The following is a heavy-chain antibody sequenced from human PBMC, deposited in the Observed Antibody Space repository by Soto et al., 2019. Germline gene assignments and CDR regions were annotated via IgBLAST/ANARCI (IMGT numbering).Heavy chain of an antibody. J-gene: IGHJ4*02. V-gene: IGHV3-49*03. CDR2: IRNKAYGGTT. CDR3: TRDGRYSGYPPPAF. CDR1: RFTFADYT. D-gene: IGHD5-12*01. Sequence: GGSLRLSCTASRFTFADYTLSWFRQAPGKGLEWLGFIRNKAYGGTTEYAASVKGRFTISRDDSKSIAYLLMNSLKTEDTAMYYCTRDGRYSGYPPPAFWGQGTLVTVSS.